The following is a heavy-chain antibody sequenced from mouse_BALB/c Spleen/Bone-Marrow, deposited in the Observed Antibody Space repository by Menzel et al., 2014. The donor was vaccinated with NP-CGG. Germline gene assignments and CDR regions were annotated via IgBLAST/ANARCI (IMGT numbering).Heavy chain of an antibody. V-gene: IGHV1-80*01. CDR3: ARRGYYGSSYYFDY. CDR2: IYPGDGDT. CDR1: GYAFSSYW. Sequence: VQLQQSGAELVRPGSSVKISCKASGYAFSSYWMNWVKQRPGQGLEWIGRIYPGDGDTNYNGKFKGKATLTADKSSSTAYMRLSSLTSEDSAVFLCARRGYYGSSYYFDYWGQGTTLTVSS. D-gene: IGHD1-1*01. J-gene: IGHJ2*01.